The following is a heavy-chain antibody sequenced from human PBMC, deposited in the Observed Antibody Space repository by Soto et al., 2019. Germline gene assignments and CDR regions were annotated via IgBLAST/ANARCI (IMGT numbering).Heavy chain of an antibody. CDR3: ARIRVTPQYYHYTVDV. Sequence: PGESLKISCKNYGYSFIGYWIGWVRQMPGKGLEWMGIIYPDDSDARYSPSFQGQVTISADKSINTAYLQWSSLRASDTAMYYCARIRVTPQYYHYTVDVWGQGTTVTVSS. CDR2: IYPDDSDA. CDR1: GYSFIGYW. V-gene: IGHV5-51*01. D-gene: IGHD2-21*02. J-gene: IGHJ6*02.